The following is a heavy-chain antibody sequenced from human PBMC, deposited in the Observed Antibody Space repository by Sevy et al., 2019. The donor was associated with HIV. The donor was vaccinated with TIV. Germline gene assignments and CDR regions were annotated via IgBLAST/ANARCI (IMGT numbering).Heavy chain of an antibody. Sequence: GGSLRLSCTASGFISSPYWMHWVRQAPGKGLVWVSRINPDGSITSYADAVKGRFTISRDNSKNTLYLQMDGLRAEDTALYYCARDDEPDYYYFDMDVWGQGTTVTVSS. CDR3: ARDDEPDYYYFDMDV. CDR1: GFISSPYW. V-gene: IGHV3-74*01. CDR2: INPDGSIT. J-gene: IGHJ6*02.